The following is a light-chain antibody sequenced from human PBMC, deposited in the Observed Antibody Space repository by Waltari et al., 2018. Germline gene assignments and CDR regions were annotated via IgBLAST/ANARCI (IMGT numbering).Light chain of an antibody. J-gene: IGKJ3*01. CDR3: QQAGSFPFT. CDR1: QGIGTS. Sequence: DIQLTQSPSSVSTSVGDRVTISCRASQGIGTSLAWYQQKPGNAPQLLIFAASTLQSGVPSRFRGSGSGTDFTLTINGLQPEDFATYYCQQAGSFPFTFGPGTKVDFK. CDR2: AAS. V-gene: IGKV1-12*01.